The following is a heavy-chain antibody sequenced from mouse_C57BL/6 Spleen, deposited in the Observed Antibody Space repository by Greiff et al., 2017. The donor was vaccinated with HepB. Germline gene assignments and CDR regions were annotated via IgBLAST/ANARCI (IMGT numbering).Heavy chain of an antibody. Sequence: QVQLQQPGAELVKPGASVKLSCKASGYTFTSYWMHWVKQRPGRGLEWIGRIDPNSGGTKYNEKFKSKAILTVDKPSSTTYMQLSSLTSEDSAVYYCAKRMNDYDGYAMDYWGQGTSVTVSS. V-gene: IGHV1-72*01. CDR2: IDPNSGGT. J-gene: IGHJ4*01. CDR1: GYTFTSYW. D-gene: IGHD2-4*01. CDR3: AKRMNDYDGYAMDY.